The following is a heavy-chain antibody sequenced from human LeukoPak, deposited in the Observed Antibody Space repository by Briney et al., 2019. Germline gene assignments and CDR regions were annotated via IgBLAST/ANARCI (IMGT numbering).Heavy chain of an antibody. CDR3: ARDYSRQYSSSWLGAFDI. J-gene: IGHJ3*02. CDR2: IYYSGST. V-gene: IGHV4-61*01. Sequence: AETLSLTCTVSGGSISSSSYCWGWIRQPPGKGLEWIGYIYYSGSTNYNPSFKSRVTISVDTSKNQFSLKLSSVTAADTAVYYCARDYSRQYSSSWLGAFDIWGQGTMVTVSS. CDR1: GGSISSSSYC. D-gene: IGHD6-13*01.